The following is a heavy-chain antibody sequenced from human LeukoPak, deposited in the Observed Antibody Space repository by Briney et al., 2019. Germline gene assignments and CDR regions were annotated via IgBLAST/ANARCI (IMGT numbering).Heavy chain of an antibody. Sequence: ASVKVSCKASGYTFTSYYMHWVRQAPGQGLEWMGIINPSGGSTSYAQKFQGRVTMTRDMSTSTVYMELSSLRSEDTAVYYCARGERGSYYDYVWGSYRFDYWGQGTLVTVSS. V-gene: IGHV1-46*01. D-gene: IGHD3-16*02. CDR2: INPSGGST. CDR1: GYTFTSYY. CDR3: ARGERGSYYDYVWGSYRFDY. J-gene: IGHJ4*02.